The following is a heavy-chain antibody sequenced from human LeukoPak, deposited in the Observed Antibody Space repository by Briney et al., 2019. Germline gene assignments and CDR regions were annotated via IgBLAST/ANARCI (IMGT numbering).Heavy chain of an antibody. CDR1: GGSFSGYY. CDR2: INHSGST. D-gene: IGHD2-2*02. Sequence: SETLSLTCAVYGGSFSGYYWIWIRQPPGKGLEWLGEINHSGSTHYNPSLKSRVTISVDTSKNQFSLKLSSVTAADTAVYYCARGRDCSSTSCYRVVLVRRYFDYWGQGTLVTVSS. CDR3: ARGRDCSSTSCYRVVLVRRYFDY. V-gene: IGHV4-34*01. J-gene: IGHJ4*02.